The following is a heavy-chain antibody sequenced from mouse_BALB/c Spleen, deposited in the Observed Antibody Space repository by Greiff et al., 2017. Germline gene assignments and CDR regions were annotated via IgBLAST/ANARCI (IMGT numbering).Heavy chain of an antibody. CDR1: GYTFTDYE. V-gene: IGHV1-15*01. Sequence: QVQLQQSGAELVRPGASVTLSCKASGYTFTDYEMHWVKQTPVHGLEWIGAIDPETGGTAYNQKFKGKATLTADKSSSTAYMELRSLTSEDSAFYYCTRGGYFDYWGQGTTLTVSS. J-gene: IGHJ2*01. CDR2: IDPETGGT. CDR3: TRGGYFDY.